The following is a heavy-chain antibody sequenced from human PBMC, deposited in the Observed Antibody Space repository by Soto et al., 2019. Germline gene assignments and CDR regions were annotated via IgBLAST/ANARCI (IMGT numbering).Heavy chain of an antibody. CDR2: IKEDGSET. Sequence: EVQLVESGGGLVQPGGSLRLSCAASGFTFKNYWMSWLRQAPGKGLEWAANIKEDGSETYYVDSVKGRFTISRDNAKISLYLQMNSLRAEDTAVYYCAKGGSWDLDYWGQGALVTVSS. J-gene: IGHJ4*02. D-gene: IGHD1-26*01. V-gene: IGHV3-7*01. CDR3: AKGGSWDLDY. CDR1: GFTFKNYW.